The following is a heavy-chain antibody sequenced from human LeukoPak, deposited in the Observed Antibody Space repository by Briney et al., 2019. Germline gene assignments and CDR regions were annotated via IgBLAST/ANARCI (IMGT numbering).Heavy chain of an antibody. D-gene: IGHD3-22*01. J-gene: IGHJ4*02. CDR1: GFTFSSYG. CDR2: IWYDGSNK. CDR3: ARAHHYDSSGYFDY. V-gene: IGHV3-33*01. Sequence: GGSLRLSCAASGFTFSSYGMHWVRQAPGKGLEWVAVIWYDGSNKYYTDSVKGRFTISRDNSKNTLYLQMNSLRAEDTAVYYCARAHHYDSSGYFDYWGQGTLVTVSS.